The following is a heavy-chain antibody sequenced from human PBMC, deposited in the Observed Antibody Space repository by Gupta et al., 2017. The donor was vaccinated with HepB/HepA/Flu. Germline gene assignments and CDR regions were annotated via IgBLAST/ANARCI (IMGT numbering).Heavy chain of an antibody. CDR1: GGSISSYY. V-gene: IGHV4-4*07. J-gene: IGHJ4*02. CDR2: IYTSGST. CDR3: ARGQYYYDSSGYYWFDY. D-gene: IGHD3-22*01. Sequence: QVQLQESGPGLVKPSETLSLTCTVSGGSISSYYWCWIRQPAGKGLEWIGRIYTSGSTNYNPSLKSRVTMSVDTSKNQFSLKLSSVTAADTAVYYCARGQYYYDSSGYYWFDYWGQGTLVTVSS.